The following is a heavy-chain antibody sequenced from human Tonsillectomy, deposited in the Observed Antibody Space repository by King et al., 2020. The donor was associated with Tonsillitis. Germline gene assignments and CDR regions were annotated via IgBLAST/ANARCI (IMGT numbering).Heavy chain of an antibody. D-gene: IGHD1-26*01. V-gene: IGHV3-7*01. CDR1: GFTFSRDW. Sequence: QLVESGGALVQPGGSLRLACAARGFTFSRDWMSWVRQAPGKGLEWVANIQPDGSLKHYLDSVTDRFTISRDNAKNSLYLQMNSLRAEDTAVYFCVREQSPANRGNYYDAFEIWGQGTMVTVSS. CDR3: VREQSPANRGNYYDAFEI. J-gene: IGHJ3*02. CDR2: IQPDGSLK.